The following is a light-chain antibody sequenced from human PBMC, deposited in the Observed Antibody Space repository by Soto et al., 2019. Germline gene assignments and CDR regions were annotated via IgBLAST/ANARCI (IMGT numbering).Light chain of an antibody. V-gene: IGKV1-5*03. CDR1: QSISIW. J-gene: IGKJ1*01. Sequence: DIRMTQTPSTLSASVGDRVTITCRASQSISIWLAWYQQKPGKAPKLLIYKASSLESGVPSRFSGSGSGTEFTLTISSLQPDDFATYYCQQYNNYLTFGQGTKVDI. CDR2: KAS. CDR3: QQYNNYLT.